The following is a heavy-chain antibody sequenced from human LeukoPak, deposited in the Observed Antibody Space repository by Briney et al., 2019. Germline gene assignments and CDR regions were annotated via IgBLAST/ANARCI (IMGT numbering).Heavy chain of an antibody. CDR2: LNPNTGGT. CDR1: GYTFTGYY. Sequence: ASVKVSCKASGYTFTGYYMYWVRQAPGQGLEWMGFLNPNTGGTSYAQKFQARVTMTRDTSISTAYMELSGLRSDDTAVYYCARVPSMVRGVVNYGMDVWGQGTTVTVSS. V-gene: IGHV1-2*02. D-gene: IGHD3-10*01. J-gene: IGHJ6*02. CDR3: ARVPSMVRGVVNYGMDV.